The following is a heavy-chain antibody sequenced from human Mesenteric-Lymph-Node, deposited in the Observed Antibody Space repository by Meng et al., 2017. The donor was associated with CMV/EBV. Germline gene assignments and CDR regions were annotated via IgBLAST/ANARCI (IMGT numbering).Heavy chain of an antibody. Sequence: GGSLRLSCKGSGSNFDSHWIAWVRQMPGKGLEWMGSIYPGDSDTRYSPSFQGQVTISADRSISTAYLQWSSLKASDTAMYYCARYEMGYFYYGMDVWGQGTTVTVSS. CDR1: GSNFDSHW. D-gene: IGHD5-24*01. CDR2: IYPGDSDT. J-gene: IGHJ6*02. V-gene: IGHV5-51*01. CDR3: ARYEMGYFYYGMDV.